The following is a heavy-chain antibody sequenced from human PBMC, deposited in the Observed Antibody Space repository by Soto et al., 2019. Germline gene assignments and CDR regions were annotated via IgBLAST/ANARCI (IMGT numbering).Heavy chain of an antibody. CDR1: GGSISSGGYY. D-gene: IGHD2-15*01. V-gene: IGHV4-31*03. CDR3: ARVGVGGYCSGGSCYSGSYNWFDP. Sequence: SETLSLTCTVSGGSISSGGYYWSWIRQHAGKGLEWIGYIYYSGSTYYNPSLKSRVTISVDTSKNQFSLKLSSVTAADTAVYYCARVGVGGYCSGGSCYSGSYNWFDPWGQGTLVTVSS. J-gene: IGHJ5*02. CDR2: IYYSGST.